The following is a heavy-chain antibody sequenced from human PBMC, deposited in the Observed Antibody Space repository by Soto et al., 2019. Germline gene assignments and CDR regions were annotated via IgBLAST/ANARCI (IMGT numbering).Heavy chain of an antibody. J-gene: IGHJ6*02. Sequence: GGSLRLSCAASGFTVSSNYMSWVRQAPGKGLEWVSVIYSGGSTYYADSVKGRFTISRDNSKNTLYLQMNSLRAEDTAVYYCAREGVRGFTRAMDVWGQGTTVTVSS. CDR1: GFTVSSNY. CDR2: IYSGGST. V-gene: IGHV3-53*01. CDR3: AREGVRGFTRAMDV. D-gene: IGHD2-8*01.